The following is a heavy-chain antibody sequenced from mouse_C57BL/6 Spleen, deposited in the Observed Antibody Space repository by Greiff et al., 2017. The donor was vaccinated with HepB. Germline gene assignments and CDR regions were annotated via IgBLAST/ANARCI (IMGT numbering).Heavy chain of an antibody. CDR1: GYAFSSSW. V-gene: IGHV1-82*01. Sequence: VQLVESGPELVKPGASVKISCKASGYAFSSSWMNWVKQRPGKGLEWIGRIYPGDGDTNYNGKFKGKATLTADKSSSTAYMQLSSLISEDSAVYFCARSRYYGSSQAMDYWGQGTSVTVSS. CDR2: IYPGDGDT. D-gene: IGHD1-1*01. CDR3: ARSRYYGSSQAMDY. J-gene: IGHJ4*01.